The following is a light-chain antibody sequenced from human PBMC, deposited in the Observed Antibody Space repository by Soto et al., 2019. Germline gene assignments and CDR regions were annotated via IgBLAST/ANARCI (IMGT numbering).Light chain of an antibody. CDR1: SSDVGGYNY. V-gene: IGLV2-14*01. CDR3: SSYTSSSTYV. CDR2: DVS. Sequence: QSVLTQPASVYGSPGQSITISCTGTSSDVGGYNYVSWYQQHPGKAPKLMIYDVSNRPSGVSIRFSGSKSGNTASLTISGLQAEDEADYYCSSYTSSSTYVFGTGTKVTVL. J-gene: IGLJ1*01.